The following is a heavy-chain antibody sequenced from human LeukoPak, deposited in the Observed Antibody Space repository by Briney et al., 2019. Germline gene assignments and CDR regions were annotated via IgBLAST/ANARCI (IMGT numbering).Heavy chain of an antibody. D-gene: IGHD6-19*01. J-gene: IGHJ4*02. CDR2: LYYNGRT. CDR3: ARDGTLRGQWLV. V-gene: IGHV4-59*01. CDR1: GGSFSGYY. Sequence: PSETLSLTCAVYGGSFSGYYWSWIRQPPGKGLEWIGYLYYNGRTNYNPSLKSRVTLSLDTSKNQFSLKLSSVTAADTAVYYCARDGTLRGQWLVWGQGTLVTVSS.